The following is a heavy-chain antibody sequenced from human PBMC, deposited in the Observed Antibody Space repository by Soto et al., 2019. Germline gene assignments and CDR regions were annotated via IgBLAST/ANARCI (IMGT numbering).Heavy chain of an antibody. CDR2: IRSRGNNYAT. J-gene: IGHJ4*02. CDR1: GFTFGASA. CDR3: ARAYGGYADY. D-gene: IGHD5-12*01. V-gene: IGHV3-73*01. Sequence: PGGSLRLSCAASGFTFGASAMHWVRQASGKGLEWVGRIRSRGNNYATTYGASVKGRFTISRDDSKNTVYLQMSSLKTEDTAVYYCARAYGGYADYWGQGALVTVSS.